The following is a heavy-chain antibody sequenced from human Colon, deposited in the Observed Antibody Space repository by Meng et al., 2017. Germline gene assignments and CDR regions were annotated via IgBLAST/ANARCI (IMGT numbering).Heavy chain of an antibody. J-gene: IGHJ6*02. CDR3: AKRQSLAFGGVGGMDV. V-gene: IGHV3-23*01. Sequence: GESLKISCAASGFTFSSYAMSWVRQAPGKGLEWVSVISGSGVGTYYADSVKGRFTISRDNSKNTLYLQMNSLRAEDTAVYYCAKRQSLAFGGVGGMDVWGQGTTVTVSS. CDR1: GFTFSSYA. CDR2: ISGSGVGT. D-gene: IGHD3-16*01.